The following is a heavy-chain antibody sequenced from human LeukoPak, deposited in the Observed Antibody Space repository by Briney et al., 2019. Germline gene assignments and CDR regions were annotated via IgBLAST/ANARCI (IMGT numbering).Heavy chain of an antibody. CDR3: TRPNYGDYADDY. Sequence: GGSLKLSCAASGFTFSGSAMHWVRRASGKGLEWVGRIRSKAKNYETTYAPSVKGRFAISRDDSKNTAFLQMNGLKTEDTAMYYCTRPNYGDYADDYWGQGTLVTVSS. CDR2: IRSKAKNYET. J-gene: IGHJ4*02. CDR1: GFTFSGSA. V-gene: IGHV3-73*01. D-gene: IGHD4-17*01.